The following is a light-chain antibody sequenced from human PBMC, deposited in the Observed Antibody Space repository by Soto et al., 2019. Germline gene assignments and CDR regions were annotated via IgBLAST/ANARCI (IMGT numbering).Light chain of an antibody. CDR3: ATWDGSLPGEV. CDR2: DNN. J-gene: IGLJ2*01. Sequence: VLTQSPSVSAAPGQQVTISCSGSSSNIGNNYVSWYQQLPGTAPKLLIYDNNKRPSGIPDRFSGSKSGTSGTLDITGLQTGDEADYYCATWDGSLPGEVFGGGTKLTVL. CDR1: SSNIGNNY. V-gene: IGLV1-51*01.